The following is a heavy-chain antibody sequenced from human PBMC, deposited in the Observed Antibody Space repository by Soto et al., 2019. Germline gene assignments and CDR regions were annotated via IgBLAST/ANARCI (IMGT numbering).Heavy chain of an antibody. CDR1: GFTFSSYA. J-gene: IGHJ4*02. CDR2: ISGSGGST. Sequence: GGSLRLSCAASGFTFSSYAMSWVRQAPGKGLEWVSAISGSGGSTYYADSVKGRFTISRDNSKNTLYLQMNSLRAEDTAVYYCATDPELFSSSHLDYWGQGTLVTVSS. D-gene: IGHD6-13*01. CDR3: ATDPELFSSSHLDY. V-gene: IGHV3-23*01.